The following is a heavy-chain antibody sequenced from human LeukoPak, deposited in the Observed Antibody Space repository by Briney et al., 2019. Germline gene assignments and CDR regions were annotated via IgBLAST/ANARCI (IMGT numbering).Heavy chain of an antibody. CDR3: ARDLIAAAGTLVSDAFDY. CDR2: ISENGRAK. D-gene: IGHD6-13*01. Sequence: GGSLRLSCAASGFSFSNYWMSWVRQAPGKGLEWVASISENGRAKPYVASVRGRFTISRDNTKNTLYLQMNSLRAEDTAVYYCARDLIAAAGTLVSDAFDYWGQGTLVTVSS. J-gene: IGHJ4*02. CDR1: GFSFSNYW. V-gene: IGHV3-7*01.